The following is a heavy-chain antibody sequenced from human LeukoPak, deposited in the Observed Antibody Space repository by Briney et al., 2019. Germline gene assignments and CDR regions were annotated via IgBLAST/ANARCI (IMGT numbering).Heavy chain of an antibody. D-gene: IGHD3-10*01. CDR3: VKDIGSYYYGSERPT. J-gene: IGHJ5*02. CDR2: ITWNSDKV. CDR1: GFTFNNHA. V-gene: IGHV3-9*01. Sequence: GGSLRLSCAASGFTFNNHAMHWVRQAPGKGLEWVAGITWNSDKVDYADSVEGCFTISRDNAKNSLLLQMNSLRPEDTALYYCVKDIGSYYYGSERPTWGQGTLVTVSS.